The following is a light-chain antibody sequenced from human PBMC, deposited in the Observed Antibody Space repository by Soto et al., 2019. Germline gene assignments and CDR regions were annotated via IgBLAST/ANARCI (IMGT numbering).Light chain of an antibody. Sequence: QAVLTQSSSASASLGSSVKLTCTLSSGHSSYIIAWHQQQPGKAPRYLMKLEGSGSYNKGSGVPDRFSGSSSGADRYLTSSNLQFEDEADYYCETWDSNTYVFGTGTKLTVL. CDR3: ETWDSNTYV. CDR2: LEGSGSY. CDR1: SGHSSYI. J-gene: IGLJ1*01. V-gene: IGLV4-60*02.